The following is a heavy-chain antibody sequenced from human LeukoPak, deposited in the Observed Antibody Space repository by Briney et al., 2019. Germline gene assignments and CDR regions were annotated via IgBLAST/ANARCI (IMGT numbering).Heavy chain of an antibody. CDR3: AREVVDYVWGSYRPRVFDY. CDR2: ISYDGSNR. V-gene: IGHV3-30-3*01. J-gene: IGHJ4*02. CDR1: GFIFRDYA. D-gene: IGHD3-16*02. Sequence: PGGSLRLSCVASGFIFRDYAMGWVRQAPGKGLEWVALISYDGSNRYYADSVKGRFTISRDNSNNMLFLQMNSLRAEDTAVYYCAREVVDYVWGSYRPRVFDYWGQGTLVTVSS.